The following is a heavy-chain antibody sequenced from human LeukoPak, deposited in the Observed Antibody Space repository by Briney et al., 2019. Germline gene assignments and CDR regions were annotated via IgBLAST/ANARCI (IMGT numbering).Heavy chain of an antibody. V-gene: IGHV3-64D*09. J-gene: IGHJ4*02. Sequence: GGSLRLSCSASGFTFSSYAMHWVRQAPGKGLEYVSDISSNGGSTYYADSVKGRFTISRDNSKNTLYLQMSSLRAEDTAVYYCVKGYCSSISCYGDYWGQGTLVTFSS. D-gene: IGHD2-2*01. CDR3: VKGYCSSISCYGDY. CDR1: GFTFSSYA. CDR2: ISSNGGST.